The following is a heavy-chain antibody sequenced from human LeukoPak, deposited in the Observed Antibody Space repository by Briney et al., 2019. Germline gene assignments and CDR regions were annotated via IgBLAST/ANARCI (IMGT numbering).Heavy chain of an antibody. D-gene: IGHD3-10*01. CDR1: GGSISSYY. CDR3: ARGGIRGVINFDY. V-gene: IGHV4-34*01. Sequence: SETLSLTCTVSGGSISSYYWSWIRQPPGKGLEWIGEINHSGSTNYNPSLKSRVTISVDTSKNQFSLKLSSVTAADTAVYYCARGGIRGVINFDYWGQGTLVTVSS. CDR2: INHSGST. J-gene: IGHJ4*02.